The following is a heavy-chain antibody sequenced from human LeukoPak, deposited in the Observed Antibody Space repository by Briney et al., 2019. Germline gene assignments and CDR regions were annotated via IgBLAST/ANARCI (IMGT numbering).Heavy chain of an antibody. CDR1: GVSISSYY. CDR3: ARGGNDFWSGYYSYYYYGMDV. V-gene: IGHV4-59*12. D-gene: IGHD3-3*01. J-gene: IGHJ6*02. CDR2: IYYSGST. Sequence: PSETLSLTCTVSGVSISSYYWSWLRQPPGKGLEWIGYIYYSGSTNYNPSLKSRVTISVDTSKNQFSLKLSSVTAADTAVYYCARGGNDFWSGYYSYYYYGMDVWGQGTTVTVSS.